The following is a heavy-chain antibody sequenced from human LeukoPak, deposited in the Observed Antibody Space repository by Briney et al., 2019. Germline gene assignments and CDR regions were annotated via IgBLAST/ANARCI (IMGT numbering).Heavy chain of an antibody. V-gene: IGHV3-23*01. CDR3: AKDRGYSSSWALFDY. Sequence: PGGSLRLSCAASGFTFSSYAMSWVRQAPGKGLEWVSAISGSGGSTYYADSVKGRFTISRDNSKNTLYLQMSSLRAEATAVYYCAKDRGYSSSWALFDYWGQGTLVTISS. D-gene: IGHD6-13*01. J-gene: IGHJ4*02. CDR2: ISGSGGST. CDR1: GFTFSSYA.